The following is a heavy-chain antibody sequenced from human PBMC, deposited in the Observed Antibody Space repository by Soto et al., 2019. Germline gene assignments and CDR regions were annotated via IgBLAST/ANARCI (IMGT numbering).Heavy chain of an antibody. V-gene: IGHV5-51*01. Sequence: GESLKISGKGSGYSFTSYWIGWVRQMPGKGLEWMGIIYPGDSDTRYSPSFQGQVTISADKSINTAYLQWSSLKASDTAMYYCARSITTVTTGGAFDIWSQGAIVTVS. CDR1: GYSFTSYW. D-gene: IGHD4-4*01. J-gene: IGHJ3*02. CDR2: IYPGDSDT. CDR3: ARSITTVTTGGAFDI.